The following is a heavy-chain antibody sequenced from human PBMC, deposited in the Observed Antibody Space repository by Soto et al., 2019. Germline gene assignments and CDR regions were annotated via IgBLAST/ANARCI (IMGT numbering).Heavy chain of an antibody. D-gene: IGHD3-3*01. CDR1: GFTFSSYG. V-gene: IGHV3-33*01. CDR3: ARDVAYYDFWGANWFDP. J-gene: IGHJ5*02. Sequence: GGSLRLSCAASGFTFSSYGMHWVRQAPGKGLEWVAVIWYDGSNKYYADSVKGRFTISRDNSKNTLYLQMNSLRAEDTAVYYCARDVAYYDFWGANWFDPWGQGTLVTVSS. CDR2: IWYDGSNK.